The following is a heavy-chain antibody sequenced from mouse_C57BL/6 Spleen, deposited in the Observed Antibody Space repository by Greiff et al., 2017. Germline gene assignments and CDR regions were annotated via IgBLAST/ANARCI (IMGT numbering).Heavy chain of an antibody. CDR3: ATWGRRYFDV. CDR2: IDPANGTT. Sequence: EVQLQQSVPELVRPGASVKLSCTASGFYIKNSYMHWVKQRPEQGLEWIGRIDPANGTTKSAPKFQGKATLPADTSSNTAYLQLSSLTSEDTDIDYGATWGRRYFDVWGTGTTVTVSS. J-gene: IGHJ1*03. CDR1: GFYIKNSY. V-gene: IGHV14-3*01.